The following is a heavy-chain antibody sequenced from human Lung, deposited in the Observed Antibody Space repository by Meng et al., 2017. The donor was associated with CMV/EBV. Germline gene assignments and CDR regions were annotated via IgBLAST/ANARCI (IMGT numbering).Heavy chain of an antibody. D-gene: IGHD3-22*01. Sequence: LVCFGGGSFQPRRSRRLSWASSGFTFSSYAMHWVRQAPGKGLEWVAVISYDGSNKYYADSVKGRFTISRDNSKNTLYLQMNSLRAEDTAVYYCARDDSSSWGQGTLVTVSS. V-gene: IGHV3-30-3*01. J-gene: IGHJ5*02. CDR3: ARDDSSS. CDR2: ISYDGSNK. CDR1: GFTFSSYA.